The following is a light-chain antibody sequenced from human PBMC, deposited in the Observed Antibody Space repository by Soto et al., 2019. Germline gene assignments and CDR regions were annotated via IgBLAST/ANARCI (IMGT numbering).Light chain of an antibody. Sequence: QSALTQPASVSGSPGQSITISCTGTSSDVGGYNYVSWYQQHPGKAPKLMIYDVSNRPSGVSNRFSGSKSGNTASLTISGLQDEDEAEYYCSSYTSSSTLVFGGGTQLTVL. J-gene: IGLJ2*01. CDR1: SSDVGGYNY. CDR3: SSYTSSSTLV. V-gene: IGLV2-14*01. CDR2: DVS.